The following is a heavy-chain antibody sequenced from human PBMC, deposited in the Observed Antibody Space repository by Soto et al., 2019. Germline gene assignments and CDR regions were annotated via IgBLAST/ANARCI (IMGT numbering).Heavy chain of an antibody. D-gene: IGHD3-10*01. Sequence: EXLSPTFTIPGGXSSSYYGSWIRQPPGKGLEWIGYIYYSWSTNYNPSLKSRVTISVDTSKNQFSLKMSSVNAADTAVYYCAREGWGGYWGRGTLVTVS. CDR2: IYYSWST. CDR3: AREGWGGY. V-gene: IGHV4-59*01. CDR1: GGXSSSYY. J-gene: IGHJ4*02.